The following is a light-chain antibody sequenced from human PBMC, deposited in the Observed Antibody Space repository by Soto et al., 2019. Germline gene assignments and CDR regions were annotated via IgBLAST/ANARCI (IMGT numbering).Light chain of an antibody. CDR2: DAS. CDR1: QSISSW. J-gene: IGKJ3*01. Sequence: DIQMTQSPSTLSASVGDRVTITCRASQSISSWLAWYQQKPGKAPKLLIYDASSLESGAPSRFSGSGSGTEFTLTISSLQPDDFATSYCQQYNSYPFTFGPGTKVDIK. V-gene: IGKV1-5*01. CDR3: QQYNSYPFT.